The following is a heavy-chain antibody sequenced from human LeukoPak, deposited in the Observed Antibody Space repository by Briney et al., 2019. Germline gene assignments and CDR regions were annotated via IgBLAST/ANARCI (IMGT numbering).Heavy chain of an antibody. Sequence: PGGSLRLSCAGSGFTFSSYAMSWVRQAPGKGLEWVANIKQDGSEKYYVDSVKGRFTISRDNAKNSLYLQMNSLRAEDTAVYYCARDFDYWGQGTLVTVSS. CDR1: GFTFSSYA. CDR3: ARDFDY. J-gene: IGHJ4*02. V-gene: IGHV3-7*01. CDR2: IKQDGSEK.